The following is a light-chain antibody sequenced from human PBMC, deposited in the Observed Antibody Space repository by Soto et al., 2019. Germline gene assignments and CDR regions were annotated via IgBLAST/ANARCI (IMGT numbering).Light chain of an antibody. J-gene: IGKJ1*01. Sequence: DIQMTQSPSTLSASVGDRGTITCRASQSISSWLAWYQQKPGKAPKLLIYDATSLESGVPSMFGSSGSRTDFTLTISSLQPDDFATYYCQQYNSYWTFGQGTKVEIK. V-gene: IGKV1-5*01. CDR3: QQYNSYWT. CDR1: QSISSW. CDR2: DAT.